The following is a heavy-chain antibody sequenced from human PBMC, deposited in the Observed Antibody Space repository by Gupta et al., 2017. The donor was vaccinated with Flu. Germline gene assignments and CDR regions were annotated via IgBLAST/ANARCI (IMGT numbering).Heavy chain of an antibody. D-gene: IGHD2-8*01. CDR3: AKYNGVTEPEKYFDQ. CDR1: GFTFSNYP. Sequence: EVQLLESGGGLVQPGGSLRLSCAASGFTFSNYPMNWVRQAPGKGLEWVSSITDTGDKTFYADSVKGRFTISRDNSKNTLYLQMNSLRAEDTAVYYCAKYNGVTEPEKYFDQWGQGTLVTVSS. V-gene: IGHV3-23*01. CDR2: ITDTGDKT. J-gene: IGHJ4*02.